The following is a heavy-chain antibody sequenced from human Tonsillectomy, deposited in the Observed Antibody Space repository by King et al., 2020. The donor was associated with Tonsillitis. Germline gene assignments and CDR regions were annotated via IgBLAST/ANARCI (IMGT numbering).Heavy chain of an antibody. J-gene: IGHJ4*02. CDR1: GYTFISYG. D-gene: IGHD2-2*01. CDR2: ISASNGNT. CDR3: AREGTCSSTSCKVDY. V-gene: IGHV1-18*01. Sequence: VQLVESGDEVKKPGASVKVSCKASGYTFISYGISWVRQAPGQGLEWMGWISASNGNTNYAQRVQGRVTMTTDTSTTTAYMELRSLRSDDTAIYYCAREGTCSSTSCKVDYWGQGTLVTVSS.